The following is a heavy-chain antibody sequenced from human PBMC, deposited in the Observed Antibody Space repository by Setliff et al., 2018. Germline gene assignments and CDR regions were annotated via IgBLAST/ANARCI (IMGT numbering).Heavy chain of an antibody. Sequence: LRLSCAASGFTFNSYGMYWVRQAPGKGLEWVAYIRFDGSHEYYGDSVKGRFTISRDISTNTLYLQMNSLRAEDAAVYYCAKSVTMIVPGAFDIRGQGTKVTVSS. CDR3: AKSVTMIVPGAFDI. J-gene: IGHJ3*02. CDR1: GFTFNSYG. D-gene: IGHD3-22*01. V-gene: IGHV3-30*02. CDR2: IRFDGSHE.